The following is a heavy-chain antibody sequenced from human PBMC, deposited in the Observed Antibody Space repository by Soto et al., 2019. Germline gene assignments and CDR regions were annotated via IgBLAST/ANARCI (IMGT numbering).Heavy chain of an antibody. D-gene: IGHD3-9*01. CDR2: IYYSGST. CDR3: ASSRYFDWLLLPDAFDI. V-gene: IGHV4-59*01. J-gene: IGHJ3*02. Sequence: SETLSLTCTVSGGSISSYYWSWIRQPPGKGLEWIGYIYYSGSTNYSPSLKSRVTISVDTSKNQFSLKLSSVTAADTAVYYCASSRYFDWLLLPDAFDIWGQGTTVTVSS. CDR1: GGSISSYY.